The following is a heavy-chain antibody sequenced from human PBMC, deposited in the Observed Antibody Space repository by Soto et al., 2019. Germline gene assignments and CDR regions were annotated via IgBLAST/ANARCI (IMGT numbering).Heavy chain of an antibody. CDR1: GDTFMSYW. V-gene: IGHV5-51*01. CDR3: ARHARGDIQFPDYYNGVDV. J-gene: IGHJ6*02. Sequence: ESLTISCKVSGDTFMSYWIGWVRQISGKGLQWMGLIYLGDSDTRYSPSFQGRVTISADKSISTAYLQWSSLKASDTATYYCARHARGDIQFPDYYNGVDVWGQGPTVTVSS. D-gene: IGHD2-21*02. CDR2: IYLGDSDT.